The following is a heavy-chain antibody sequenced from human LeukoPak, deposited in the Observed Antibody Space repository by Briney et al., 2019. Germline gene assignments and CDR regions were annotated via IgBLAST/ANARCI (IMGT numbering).Heavy chain of an antibody. D-gene: IGHD3-10*01. CDR3: AREIYGSGIYYYYNYGMDV. J-gene: IGHJ6*04. CDR2: IYHGGST. Sequence: SETLSLTCTVYGGSIITNTWWAWVRQPPGKGLEWIGEIYHGGSTNYRPSLKSRVTISVDKSKNQVSLNLTSVTAADTAVYFCAREIYGSGIYYYYNYGMDVWGKGTTVTVSA. CDR1: GGSIITNTW. V-gene: IGHV4-4*02.